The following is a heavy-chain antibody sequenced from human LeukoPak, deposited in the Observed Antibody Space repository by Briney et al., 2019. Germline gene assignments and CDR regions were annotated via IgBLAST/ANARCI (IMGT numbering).Heavy chain of an antibody. CDR1: GFTVSSNY. Sequence: PGGSLRLSCAASGFTVSSNYMSWVRPAPGKGLEWVSVIYSGGSTYYADSVKGRFTISRDNSKNTLYLQMNSLRAEDTAVYYCARGGYDSSGYYYGMDVWGQGTTVTVSS. D-gene: IGHD3-22*01. CDR2: IYSGGST. J-gene: IGHJ6*02. CDR3: ARGGYDSSGYYYGMDV. V-gene: IGHV3-53*01.